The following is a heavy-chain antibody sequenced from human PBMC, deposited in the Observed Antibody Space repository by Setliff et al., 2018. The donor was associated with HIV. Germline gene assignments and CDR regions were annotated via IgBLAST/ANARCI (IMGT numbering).Heavy chain of an antibody. D-gene: IGHD2-2*01. CDR1: GFAFSIYA. V-gene: IGHV3-23*01. CDR3: AKEQVPAAIQFHYYYMDV. J-gene: IGHJ6*03. Sequence: GGSLRLSCAASGFAFSIYAMSWIRQAPGKGLEWVSAISDSGGGTYYADSVKGRFTVSRDNSKYTLYLQMNSLRVEDTAVYYCAKEQVPAAIQFHYYYMDVWGKGTTVTVSS. CDR2: ISDSGGGT.